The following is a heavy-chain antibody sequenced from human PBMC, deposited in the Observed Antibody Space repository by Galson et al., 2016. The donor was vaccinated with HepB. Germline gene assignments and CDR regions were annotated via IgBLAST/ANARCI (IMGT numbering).Heavy chain of an antibody. J-gene: IGHJ4*02. CDR3: AREDPTSAAFDY. CDR2: LIPIFVTP. V-gene: IGHV1-69*13. Sequence: SVKVSCKASGGTFSNYAISWVRQAPGQGLEWMGGLIPIFVTPHYARQFQGRVTITADESTTTAYMELSSLRSEDTAVYYCAREDPTSAAFDYWGQGTLVTVSS. D-gene: IGHD6-13*01. CDR1: GGTFSNYA.